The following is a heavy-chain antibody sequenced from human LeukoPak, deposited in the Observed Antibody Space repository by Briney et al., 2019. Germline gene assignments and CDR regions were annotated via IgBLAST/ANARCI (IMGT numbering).Heavy chain of an antibody. D-gene: IGHD6-6*01. J-gene: IGHJ4*02. CDR1: GFTFSSYE. Sequence: GGSLRLSCAASGFTFSSYEMNRVRQAPGKGLEWVSYISSRGTTTYYADSVKGRFTISRDDAKNSLYLHMNSLRVEDTAVYYCARLYSSSSGLRASDYWGQGTLVTVSS. V-gene: IGHV3-48*03. CDR2: ISSRGTTT. CDR3: ARLYSSSSGLRASDY.